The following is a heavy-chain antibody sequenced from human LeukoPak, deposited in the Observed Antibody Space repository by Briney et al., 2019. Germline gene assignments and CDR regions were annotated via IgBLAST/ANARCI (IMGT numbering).Heavy chain of an antibody. CDR2: IYHSGST. V-gene: IGHV4-4*02. CDR3: ASRGDYDFWSGSGYYFDY. CDR1: GGSISSSNW. Sequence: SETLSLTCAVSGGSISSSNWWSWVRPPPGKGLEWIGEIYHSGSTNYNPSLKSRVTISVDKSKNQFSLKLSSVTAADTAVYYCASRGDYDFWSGSGYYFDYWGQGTLVTVSS. J-gene: IGHJ4*02. D-gene: IGHD3-3*01.